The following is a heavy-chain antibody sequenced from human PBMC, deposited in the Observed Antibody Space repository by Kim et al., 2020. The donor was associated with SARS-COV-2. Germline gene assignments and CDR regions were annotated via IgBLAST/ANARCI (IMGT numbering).Heavy chain of an antibody. CDR3: AKDRGSHHKSGSDH. CDR2: ISYDGNNK. J-gene: IGHJ5*02. Sequence: GGSLSLSCTASGFTFSNFGMHWVRQAPGKGLEWVAFISYDGNNKYYGDSVQGRFSISRDSSKNTLSLQMNSLRVEDTAVYYCAKDRGSHHKSGSDHWGQGTLITVSS. V-gene: IGHV3-30*18. CDR1: GFTFSNFG. D-gene: IGHD1-26*01.